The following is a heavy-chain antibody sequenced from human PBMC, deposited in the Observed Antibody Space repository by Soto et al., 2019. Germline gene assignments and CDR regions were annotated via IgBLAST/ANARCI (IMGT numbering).Heavy chain of an antibody. Sequence: QVQLVESEGGVVQPGRSLRLSCAASGFTISSYAMHWVRQAPGKGLEWVAVISYDGSNKYYADSVKGRFTISRDNSKNTLYLQMNSLRAEDTAVYYCARPVSGYYSHFDYWGQGTLVTVSS. CDR2: ISYDGSNK. V-gene: IGHV3-30-3*01. D-gene: IGHD3-22*01. CDR1: GFTISSYA. J-gene: IGHJ4*02. CDR3: ARPVSGYYSHFDY.